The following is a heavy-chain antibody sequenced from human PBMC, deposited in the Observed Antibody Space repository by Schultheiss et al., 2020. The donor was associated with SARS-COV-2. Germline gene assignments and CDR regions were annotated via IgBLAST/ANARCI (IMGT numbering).Heavy chain of an antibody. V-gene: IGHV4-61*01. D-gene: IGHD6-13*01. J-gene: IGHJ6*02. CDR3: ARSQSSSWYVYYYYGMDV. CDR2: IYYSGST. Sequence: SGTLSLTCTVSGGSISSSSYYWSWIRQPPGKGLEWIGYIYYSGSTNYNPSLKSRVTISVDTSKNQFSLKLSSVTAADTAVYYCARSQSSSWYVYYYYGMDVWGQGTTVTVSS. CDR1: GGSISSSSYY.